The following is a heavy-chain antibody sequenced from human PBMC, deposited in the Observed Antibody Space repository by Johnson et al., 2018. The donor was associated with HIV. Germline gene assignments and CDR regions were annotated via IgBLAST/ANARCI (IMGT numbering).Heavy chain of an antibody. CDR2: INWNGGTP. Sequence: EQLVESGGGVVRPGESLRLSCAASGFTFDEYDMSWVRQAPGKGLEWVSGINWNGGTPGSADSVKNRFTISRDNAKNSLYLQMNSLRAEDTALYYCARATYYYDTSGYLTRPRAFDVWGQGTMVTVSS. CDR1: GFTFDEYD. V-gene: IGHV3-20*04. D-gene: IGHD3-22*01. J-gene: IGHJ3*01. CDR3: ARATYYYDTSGYLTRPRAFDV.